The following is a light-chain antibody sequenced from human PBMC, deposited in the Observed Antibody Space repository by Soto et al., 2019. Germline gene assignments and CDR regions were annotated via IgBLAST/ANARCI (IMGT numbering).Light chain of an antibody. CDR1: SSDVGGYNY. V-gene: IGLV2-14*01. CDR2: EVS. Sequence: QSVLTQPASVSGSPGQSITISCTGTSSDVGGYNYVSWYQQHPGKAPKLMIYEVSNRPSGVSNRFSGSKSDNTASLTISGLQAEDEADYYLSSYTSFSTYVFGTGTKVTVL. CDR3: SSYTSFSTYV. J-gene: IGLJ1*01.